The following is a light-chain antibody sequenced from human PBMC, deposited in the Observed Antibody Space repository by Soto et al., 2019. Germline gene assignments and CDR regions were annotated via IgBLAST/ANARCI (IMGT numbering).Light chain of an antibody. J-gene: IGLJ1*01. CDR1: SSDVGSYNY. CDR3: SSYAGSNNIV. Sequence: QSALTQPPSASGSPGQSVTISCTGTSSDVGSYNYVSWYQQHPGRPPKLMIYEVSKRPLGVPDRFSGSKSGNTASLTVSGLQAEDEADYYCSSYAGSNNIVVGPGTKVTVL. CDR2: EVS. V-gene: IGLV2-8*01.